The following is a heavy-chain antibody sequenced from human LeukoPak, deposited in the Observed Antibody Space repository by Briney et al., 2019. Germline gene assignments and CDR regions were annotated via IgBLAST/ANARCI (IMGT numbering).Heavy chain of an antibody. CDR3: ARDRIIYGDYGDAFDI. Sequence: GGSLRLSCAASGFTFSSYSMNWVRQAPGRGLEWVSSIGSSSTYIYYADSLKGRFTISRDNAKNSLYLQMNSLRAEDTAVYYCARDRIIYGDYGDAFDIWGQGTMVTVSS. CDR1: GFTFSSYS. V-gene: IGHV3-21*01. J-gene: IGHJ3*02. D-gene: IGHD4-17*01. CDR2: IGSSSTYI.